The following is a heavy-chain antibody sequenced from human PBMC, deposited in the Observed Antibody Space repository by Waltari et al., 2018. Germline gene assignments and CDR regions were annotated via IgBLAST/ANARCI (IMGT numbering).Heavy chain of an antibody. CDR3: AKGTGTTDNYFDY. D-gene: IGHD1-1*01. CDR2: IWYDGSNK. J-gene: IGHJ4*02. Sequence: QVQLVESGGGVVQPGRSLRLSCAASGFTFSSYGMHWVRPAPGKGLEGVAVIWYDGSNKYYADSVKGRFTISRDNSKNTLYLQMNSLRAEDTAVYYCAKGTGTTDNYFDYWGQGTLVTVSS. CDR1: GFTFSSYG. V-gene: IGHV3-33*06.